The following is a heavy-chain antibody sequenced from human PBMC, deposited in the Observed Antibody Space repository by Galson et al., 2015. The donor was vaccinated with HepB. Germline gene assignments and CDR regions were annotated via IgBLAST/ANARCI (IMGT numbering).Heavy chain of an antibody. Sequence: SVKVSCKVSGYTLTELSMHWVRQAPGKGLEWMGGFDPEDGETIYAQKLQGRVTMTEDTSTDTAYMELSSLRSEDTAVYYCATESPKNGDYQSFDYWGQGTLVTVSS. CDR2: FDPEDGET. J-gene: IGHJ4*02. CDR3: ATESPKNGDYQSFDY. D-gene: IGHD4-17*01. V-gene: IGHV1-24*01. CDR1: GYTLTELS.